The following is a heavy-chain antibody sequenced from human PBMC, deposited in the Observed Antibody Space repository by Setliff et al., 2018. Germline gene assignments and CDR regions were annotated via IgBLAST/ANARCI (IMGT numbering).Heavy chain of an antibody. CDR2: IHHSGNT. CDR3: ARDDLRAGDAFDF. V-gene: IGHV4-38-2*02. CDR1: SYSITSGYF. J-gene: IGHJ3*01. Sequence: SETLSLTCTVSSYSITSGYFWAWIRQPPGKGLEWIGNIHHSGNTKINPSLRSRITLSVDASKNQFSLKLNSVTAADTAVYFCARDDLRAGDAFDFWGQRTMVTVSS.